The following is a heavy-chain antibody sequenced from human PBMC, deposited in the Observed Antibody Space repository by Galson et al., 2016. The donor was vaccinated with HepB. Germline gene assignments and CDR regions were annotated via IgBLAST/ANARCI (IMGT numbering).Heavy chain of an antibody. D-gene: IGHD3-16*02. CDR3: ARDLPVPYDYLWGSYRRYWYFDL. CDR1: GFKFSDYF. J-gene: IGHJ2*01. V-gene: IGHV3-11*05. CDR2: ISSGSSYT. Sequence: SLRLSCAGSGFKFSDYFLSWIRRAPGKGLEWISYISSGSSYTNYADSVKGRFTISRDNAKNSLYMQMNSLRDEDTAVYFCARDLPVPYDYLWGSYRRYWYFDLWGRGTLVTVSS.